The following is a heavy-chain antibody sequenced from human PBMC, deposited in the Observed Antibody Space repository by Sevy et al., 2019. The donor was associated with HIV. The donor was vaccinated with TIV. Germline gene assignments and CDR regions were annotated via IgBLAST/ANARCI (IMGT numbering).Heavy chain of an antibody. CDR3: ARDQHDYGGNLRPGWFDP. CDR1: GFTFSSYA. V-gene: IGHV3-30-3*01. CDR2: ISYDGSNK. J-gene: IGHJ5*02. Sequence: GGSLRLSCAASGFTFSSYAVHWVRQAPGKGLEWVAVISYDGSNKYYADSVKGRFTISRDNSKSTLYLQMNSLRAEDTAVYYCARDQHDYGGNLRPGWFDPWGQGTLVTVSS. D-gene: IGHD4-17*01.